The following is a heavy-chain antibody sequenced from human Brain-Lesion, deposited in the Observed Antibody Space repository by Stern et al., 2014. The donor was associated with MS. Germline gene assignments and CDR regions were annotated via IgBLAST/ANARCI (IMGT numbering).Heavy chain of an antibody. CDR2: INAGNGNT. Sequence: VHLVESGAEVKKPGASVKVSCKASGYTFTSYAMHWVRQAPGQRLEWMGWINAGNGNTKYSQKFQGRVTITRDTSASTAYMELSSLRSEDTAVYYCASATSSGWYSYYYGMDVCGQATTVTVSS. CDR1: GYTFTSYA. J-gene: IGHJ6*02. V-gene: IGHV1-3*01. D-gene: IGHD6-19*01. CDR3: ASATSSGWYSYYYGMDV.